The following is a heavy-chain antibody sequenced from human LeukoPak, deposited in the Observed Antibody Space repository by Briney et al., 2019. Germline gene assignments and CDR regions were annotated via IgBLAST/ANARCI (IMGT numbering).Heavy chain of an antibody. CDR2: ISSRGSTI. J-gene: IGHJ4*02. D-gene: IGHD6-13*01. CDR3: AKAKTGIAAAY. Sequence: PGGSLRLSCAASGFTFSSYSMNWVRQAPGKGLEWVSYISSRGSTIYYADSVKGRFTISRDNSKNTLYLQMNSLRAEDTAVYYCAKAKTGIAAAYWGQGTLVTVSS. V-gene: IGHV3-48*01. CDR1: GFTFSSYS.